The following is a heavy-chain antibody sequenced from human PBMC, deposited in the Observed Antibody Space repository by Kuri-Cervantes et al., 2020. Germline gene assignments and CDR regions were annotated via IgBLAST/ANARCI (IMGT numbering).Heavy chain of an antibody. CDR1: GGSISSYY. J-gene: IGHJ6*03. V-gene: IGHV4-59*01. CDR2: IYYSGST. CDR3: ARVMPGYSSGWDYYYYYMDV. D-gene: IGHD6-19*01. Sequence: SETLSLTCTVSGGSISSYYWSWIRQPPGKGLEWIGYIYYSGSTNYNPSLKSRVTISVDTSKNQFSLKLSSVTAADTAVYYCARVMPGYSSGWDYYYYYMDVWGKGTTVTVSS.